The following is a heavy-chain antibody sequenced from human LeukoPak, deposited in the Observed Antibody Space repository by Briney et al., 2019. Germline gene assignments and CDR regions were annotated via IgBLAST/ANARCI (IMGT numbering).Heavy chain of an antibody. D-gene: IGHD7-27*01. V-gene: IGHV1-8*03. Sequence: ASVKVSCKASGYIFTTYDIGWVRQATGQGLEWMGWLNPNSGNAGYAQKLQGRITISRNTSISTAYMELSRLRSDDTVIYYCARRKFLGWFDPWGPGTLVTVSS. CDR2: LNPNSGNA. CDR3: ARRKFLGWFDP. J-gene: IGHJ5*02. CDR1: GYIFTTYD.